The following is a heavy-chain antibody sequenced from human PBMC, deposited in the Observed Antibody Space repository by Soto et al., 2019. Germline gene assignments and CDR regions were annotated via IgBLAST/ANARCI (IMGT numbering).Heavy chain of an antibody. Sequence: QVQLVQSGAEVKKPGSSVKVSCKASGGTFSSYAISWVRQAPGQGLEWMGGIIPIFGTANYAQKFQGRVTITEDESTSTAYMELSSLRSEDTAVYYGARDGNAIIAAAGGPLRDVWGQGTTVTVSS. CDR3: ARDGNAIIAAAGGPLRDV. V-gene: IGHV1-69*01. CDR1: GGTFSSYA. D-gene: IGHD6-13*01. CDR2: IIPIFGTA. J-gene: IGHJ6*02.